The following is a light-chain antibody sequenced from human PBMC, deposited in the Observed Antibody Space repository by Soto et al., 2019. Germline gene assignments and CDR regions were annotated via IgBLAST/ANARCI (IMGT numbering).Light chain of an antibody. V-gene: IGLV1-40*01. CDR1: SSNIGAGYD. CDR2: DDN. CDR3: QSYDSSLSGYV. Sequence: QSVLTQPPSVSGAPGQRVTISCTGSSSNIGAGYDLHWYQQLPGTAPKLLIYDDNNRPSGVPDRFSGSKPGTSASLAITGLQAEDEADYYCQSYDSSLSGYVFGSGTKVTVL. J-gene: IGLJ1*01.